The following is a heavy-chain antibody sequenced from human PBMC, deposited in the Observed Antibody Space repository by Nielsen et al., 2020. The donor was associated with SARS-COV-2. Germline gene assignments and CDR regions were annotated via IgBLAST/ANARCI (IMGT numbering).Heavy chain of an antibody. V-gene: IGHV1-18*01. CDR3: ARDVSITIFEMVRSHFDY. D-gene: IGHD3-3*01. CDR2: ISGYNGNT. J-gene: IGHJ4*02. Sequence: ASVKVSCKAFGYTFSSYGISWVRQAPGQGLEWMGWISGYNGNTNFPHKLQGRVTLTTDTSTNTAYMELRSLRSDDTAVYYCARDVSITIFEMVRSHFDYWGQGTLVTVSS. CDR1: GYTFSSYG.